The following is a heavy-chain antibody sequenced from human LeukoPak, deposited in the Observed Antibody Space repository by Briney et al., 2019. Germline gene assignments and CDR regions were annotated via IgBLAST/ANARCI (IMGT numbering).Heavy chain of an antibody. Sequence: ASVTVSCKASVYTFTDNYMHWVRQAPGQGRDWMGWINPNSGGTKYAQKFQGRVTMTRDTSISTAYMELSGLRSDDTAVYYCARGYCSSPSCGPVSYGGQGTLVTVSS. V-gene: IGHV1-2*02. D-gene: IGHD2-2*01. CDR1: VYTFTDNY. CDR3: ARGYCSSPSCGPVSY. J-gene: IGHJ4*02. CDR2: INPNSGGT.